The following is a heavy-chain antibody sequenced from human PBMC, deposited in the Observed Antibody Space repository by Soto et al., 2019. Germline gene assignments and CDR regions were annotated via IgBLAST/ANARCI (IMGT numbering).Heavy chain of an antibody. J-gene: IGHJ4*02. D-gene: IGHD6-6*01. CDR3: ARDGLSSSSSLDY. CDR1: GYSFSDYW. CDR2: IYPGDSDT. Sequence: EVQLVQSGAEVKKPGESLKISCQGSGYSFSDYWIAWVRQMPGKGLEWMGIIYPGDSDTRYSPSLQDQVTMSVDKSIRTAYLQWSSLKDSDNAMYYCARDGLSSSSSLDYWGQGTLVTVSA. V-gene: IGHV5-51*01.